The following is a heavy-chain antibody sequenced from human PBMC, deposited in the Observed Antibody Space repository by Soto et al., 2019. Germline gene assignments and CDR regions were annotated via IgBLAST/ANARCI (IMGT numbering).Heavy chain of an antibody. CDR1: GFTFTTYA. CDR3: AKRIVYYYYYMDV. CDR2: ISGGGGST. J-gene: IGHJ6*03. D-gene: IGHD3-16*02. V-gene: IGHV3-23*01. Sequence: EVQLFESGGGLVQPGGSLRLSCAASGFTFTTYAMTWVRQAPGKGLGWVSAISGGGGSTNYADSVKGRFTISRDNSKNTLYVQMNSLRSEDTDVYYCAKRIVYYYYYMDVWGKGTTVTVSS.